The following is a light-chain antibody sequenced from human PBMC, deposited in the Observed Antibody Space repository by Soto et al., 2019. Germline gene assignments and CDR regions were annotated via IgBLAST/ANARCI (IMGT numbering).Light chain of an antibody. CDR1: QSVSSN. V-gene: IGKV3-15*01. Sequence: EIVMMQAPAAPSVSQGERATLSCRASQSVSSNLAWYQQKPGQAPRLLIYGASTRATGIPARFSGSGSGTEFTLTISSLQSEDFAVYYCQQYNNWPPWTFGQGTKVDIK. CDR3: QQYNNWPPWT. J-gene: IGKJ1*01. CDR2: GAS.